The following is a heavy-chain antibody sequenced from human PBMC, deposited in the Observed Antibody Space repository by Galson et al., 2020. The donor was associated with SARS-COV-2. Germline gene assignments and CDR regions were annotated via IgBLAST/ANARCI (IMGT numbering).Heavy chain of an antibody. CDR2: IHCNDDK. CDR1: GFPLTTPAVG. Sequence: SGPTLVKPTQTLTLTCPFSGFPLTTPAVGVGWIRQPPGKALEWPALIHCNDDKRYSPSLESSLTVNKDTSKNQVFLIMTNMDPVDTATYYCAHRLSTYYFDSSGCVFDYWGQGTLVTVSS. J-gene: IGHJ4*02. D-gene: IGHD3-22*01. V-gene: IGHV2-5*01. CDR3: AHRLSTYYFDSSGCVFDY.